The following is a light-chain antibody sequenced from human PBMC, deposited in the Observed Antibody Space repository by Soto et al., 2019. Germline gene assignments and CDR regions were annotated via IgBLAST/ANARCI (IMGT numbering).Light chain of an antibody. J-gene: IGKJ4*01. CDR2: AAS. Sequence: DIQMTQSPSSLSAFVGDTVTITCRASQDISNFLAWYQQKPGKVPKLLIYAASTLQSGVPSRFSGSGSGTDFTLTISSLQPEDVAIYYCQKCKIAPFTFGGGTKVEMK. CDR3: QKCKIAPFT. V-gene: IGKV1-27*01. CDR1: QDISNF.